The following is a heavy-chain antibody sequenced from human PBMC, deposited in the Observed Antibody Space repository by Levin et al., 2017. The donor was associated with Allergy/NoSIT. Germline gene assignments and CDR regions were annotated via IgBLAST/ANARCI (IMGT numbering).Heavy chain of an antibody. Sequence: PSETLSLTCAVYGGSFSGYYWSWIRQPPGKGLEWIGEINHSGSTNYNPSLKSRVTISVDTSKNQFSLKLSSVTAADTAVYYCARGLGSSRSSTRGNWFDPWGQGTLVTVSS. CDR2: INHSGST. V-gene: IGHV4-34*01. CDR1: GGSFSGYY. J-gene: IGHJ5*02. CDR3: ARGLGSSRSSTRGNWFDP. D-gene: IGHD6-13*01.